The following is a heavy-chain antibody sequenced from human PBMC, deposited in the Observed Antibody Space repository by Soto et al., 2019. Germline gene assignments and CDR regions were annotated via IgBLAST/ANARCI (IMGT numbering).Heavy chain of an antibody. Sequence: KSSETLSLTCTVSGGSIVTGSYYWGWIRQPPGKGLEWLGHIYYSGNTYCPPSLKSRVTISVDTSKNQFSLRLSSVTAADTAVYYCARLPQEYNYYGMDVWGQGTTVTVSS. CDR3: ARLPQEYNYYGMDV. CDR1: GGSIVTGSYY. J-gene: IGHJ6*02. D-gene: IGHD1-1*01. CDR2: IYYSGNT. V-gene: IGHV4-39*01.